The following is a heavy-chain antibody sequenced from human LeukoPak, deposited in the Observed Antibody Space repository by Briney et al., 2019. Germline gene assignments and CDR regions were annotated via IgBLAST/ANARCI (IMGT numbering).Heavy chain of an antibody. D-gene: IGHD3-10*01. CDR3: ASQPSGPDAFDI. J-gene: IGHJ3*02. CDR1: GYSISSGYY. CDR2: IYHSGST. Sequence: SETLSLTCAVSGYSISSGYYWGWIRQPPGKGREWIGSIYHSGSTYYNPSLKSRVTISVDTSKNQFSLKLSSVTAADTAVYYCASQPSGPDAFDIWGQGTMVTASS. V-gene: IGHV4-38-2*01.